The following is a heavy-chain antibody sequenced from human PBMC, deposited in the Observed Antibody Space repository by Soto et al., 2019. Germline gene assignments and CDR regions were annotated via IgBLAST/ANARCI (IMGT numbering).Heavy chain of an antibody. CDR3: AKDRAGAFDY. CDR2: ISANGHNT. Sequence: GGSLRLSCAASGFTFSIYGMSWVRQAPGKGLEWVSAISANGHNTYYTDSVKGRFTISRDNSKNTLYLQMDSLRADDTAIYYCAKDRAGAFDYWGQGTLVTVSS. D-gene: IGHD3-10*01. CDR1: GFTFSIYG. J-gene: IGHJ4*02. V-gene: IGHV3-23*01.